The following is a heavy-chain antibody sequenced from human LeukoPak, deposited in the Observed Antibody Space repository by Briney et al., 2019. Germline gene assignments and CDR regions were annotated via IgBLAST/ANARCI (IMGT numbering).Heavy chain of an antibody. J-gene: IGHJ4*02. CDR1: GFTFSTSA. Sequence: GGSLRLSCAASGFTFSTSAMHWVRQAPGKGLEWVALISYDGSNEYYGDSVRGRFAISRDDSKNTVYLQMNSLRSEDTAVYYCAGAQKWSTFDYWGQATVVTVSS. CDR3: AGAQKWSTFDY. CDR2: ISYDGSNE. V-gene: IGHV3-30*09. D-gene: IGHD2-8*01.